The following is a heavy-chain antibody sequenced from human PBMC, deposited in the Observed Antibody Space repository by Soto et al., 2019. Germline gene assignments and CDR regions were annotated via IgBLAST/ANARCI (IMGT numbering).Heavy chain of an antibody. Sequence: EVQLVESGGGLVQPGESLRLSCAASGFTLSIHSLNWVRQAPGKGLEWVSCISGGSRTIYYADSVKGRFTISRDNAKNSLYLQMNSLRDEDTAVYYCARDGRRGYDMDVWGQGTTVTVSS. CDR1: GFTLSIHS. D-gene: IGHD1-1*01. CDR3: ARDGRRGYDMDV. V-gene: IGHV3-48*02. J-gene: IGHJ6*02. CDR2: ISGGSRTI.